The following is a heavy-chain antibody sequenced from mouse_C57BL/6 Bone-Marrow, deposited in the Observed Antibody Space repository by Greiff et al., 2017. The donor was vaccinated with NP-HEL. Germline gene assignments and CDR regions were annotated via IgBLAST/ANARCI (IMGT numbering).Heavy chain of an antibody. D-gene: IGHD1-1*02. CDR3: ANILGGFAD. V-gene: IGHV1-82*01. CDR2: IYPGDGDT. Sequence: VQLQQSGPELVKPGASVKISCKASGYAFSSSWMNWVKQRPGKGLEWIGRIYPGDGDTNYNGKFKGKATLTADKSSSTAYMQLSSLTSEDSAVYFCANILGGFADWGQGTLVTVSA. CDR1: GYAFSSSW. J-gene: IGHJ3*01.